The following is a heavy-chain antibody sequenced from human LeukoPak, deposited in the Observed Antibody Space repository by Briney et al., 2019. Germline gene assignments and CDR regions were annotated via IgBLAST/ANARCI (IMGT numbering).Heavy chain of an antibody. CDR2: ISGSGGST. J-gene: IGHJ6*03. CDR1: GFTFSSYG. V-gene: IGHV3-23*01. D-gene: IGHD1-26*01. Sequence: GGSLRLSCAASGFTFSSYGMSWVRQAPGKGLEWVSAISGSGGSTYYADSVKGRFTISRDNSKNTLYLQMNSLRAEDTAVYYCAKGRDSGSYGGSEGYYYMDVWGKGTTVTVSS. CDR3: AKGRDSGSYGGSEGYYYMDV.